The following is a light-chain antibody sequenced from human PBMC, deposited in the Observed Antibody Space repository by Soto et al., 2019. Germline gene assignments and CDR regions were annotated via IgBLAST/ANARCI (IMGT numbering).Light chain of an antibody. Sequence: EIVLTQSPGTLSLSPGERATLSCRASQSVSNNYLAWYQQKPGQAPRLLIYGASNRATGIPDRFSGSGSGTDFTLTISNLEPEDFAVYYCQQHITWPLTFGPGTKVDIK. CDR2: GAS. CDR1: QSVSNNY. J-gene: IGKJ3*01. V-gene: IGKV3D-20*02. CDR3: QQHITWPLT.